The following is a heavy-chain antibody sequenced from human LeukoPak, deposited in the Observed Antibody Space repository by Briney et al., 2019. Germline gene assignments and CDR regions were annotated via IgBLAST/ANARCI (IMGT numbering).Heavy chain of an antibody. V-gene: IGHV1-46*01. CDR1: GYTFTSYY. CDR2: INPSGGST. J-gene: IGHJ4*02. CDR3: ARGGRSSGYYWRFDY. D-gene: IGHD3-22*01. Sequence: GASVKVSCKASGYTFTSYYMHWVRQAPGQGLEWMGIINPSGGSTSYAQKFQGRVTMTRDTSTSTVYMELSSLRSEDTAVYCCARGGRSSGYYWRFDYWGQGTLVTVSS.